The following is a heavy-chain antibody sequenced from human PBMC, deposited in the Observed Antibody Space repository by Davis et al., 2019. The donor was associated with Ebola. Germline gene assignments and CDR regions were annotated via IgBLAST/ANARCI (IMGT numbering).Heavy chain of an antibody. J-gene: IGHJ4*02. D-gene: IGHD1-26*01. V-gene: IGHV3-33*01. CDR1: GFTFNNYD. CDR3: ARDLGEWELLGAFRN. CDR2: IRFDANKK. Sequence: PGGSLRLSCAASGFTFNNYDMHWVRQAPGKGLEWVAVIRFDANKKYYADSVKGRFTISRDNSKNTLYLQMTSLRVEDTAVYYCARDLGEWELLGAFRNWGQGTLVTVSS.